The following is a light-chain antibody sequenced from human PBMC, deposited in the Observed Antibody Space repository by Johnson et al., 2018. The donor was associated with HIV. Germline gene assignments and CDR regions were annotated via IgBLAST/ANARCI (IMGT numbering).Light chain of an antibody. Sequence: QSVLTQPPSVSAAPGQKVTISCSGSSSNIGNNYVSWYQQLPGTAPKLLIYDNNKRPSGIPDRFSGSKSGTSATLDITGLQSGDEADYYCGTWDSSLSAYVFGNGTNVTVL. CDR2: DNN. V-gene: IGLV1-51*01. CDR3: GTWDSSLSAYV. J-gene: IGLJ1*01. CDR1: SSNIGNNY.